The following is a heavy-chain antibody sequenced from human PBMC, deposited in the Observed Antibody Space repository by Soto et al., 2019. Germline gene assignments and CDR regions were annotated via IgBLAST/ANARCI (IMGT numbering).Heavy chain of an antibody. V-gene: IGHV4-31*03. Sequence: QVRLQESGPGLVKPSQTLSLTCTVSGGSISSAAYYWSWTRQHPGKGLEWIGYVSHSGSTYYNPSLKSRVIISVDTSKNQFSLSLTSVTAADTAVYYCAREYTYGSNFFDCWGQGALVTVSS. CDR3: AREYTYGSNFFDC. CDR2: VSHSGST. J-gene: IGHJ4*02. CDR1: GGSISSAAYY. D-gene: IGHD5-18*01.